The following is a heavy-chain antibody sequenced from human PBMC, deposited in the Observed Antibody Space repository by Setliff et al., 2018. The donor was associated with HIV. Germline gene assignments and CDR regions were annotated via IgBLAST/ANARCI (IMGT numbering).Heavy chain of an antibody. CDR1: GVTFGSYA. D-gene: IGHD3-22*01. Sequence: VASVKVSCKASGVTFGSYAVSWVRQAPGQGLEWMGGIIPLLGIANYAEKFQGRVTITADESTSTAYMELSSLRSEDTAVYYCARATVVVVITTTTYNWFDPWGQGTLVTVSS. V-gene: IGHV1-69*10. CDR3: ARATVVVVITTTTYNWFDP. J-gene: IGHJ5*02. CDR2: IIPLLGIA.